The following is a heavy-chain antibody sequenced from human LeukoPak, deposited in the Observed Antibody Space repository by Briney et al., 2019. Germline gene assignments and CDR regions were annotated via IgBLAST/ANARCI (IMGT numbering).Heavy chain of an antibody. CDR1: GFTFSTYA. CDR2: ISGSGGST. D-gene: IGHD1-26*01. V-gene: IGHV3-23*01. Sequence: GGSLRLSCAASGFTFSTYAMSWVRQAPGKGLEWVSGISGSGGSTYYADSVEGRFTISRDNSKNTVYLQMNSLGAEDTGVYYCARLRVVGESWFDPWGQGTLVTVSS. J-gene: IGHJ5*02. CDR3: ARLRVVGESWFDP.